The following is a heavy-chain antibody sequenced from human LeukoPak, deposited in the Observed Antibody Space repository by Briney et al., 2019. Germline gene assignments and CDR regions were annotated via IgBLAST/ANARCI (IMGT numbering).Heavy chain of an antibody. CDR1: GGTFSSYA. V-gene: IGHV1-69*05. D-gene: IGHD1-7*01. Sequence: SVKVSCKASGGTFSSYAISWVRQAPGQGLEWMGGIIPIFGTANYAQKFQGRVTITTDESTSTAYVELSSLRSEDTAVYYCARVDWNYPGDDYWGQGTLVTVSS. CDR2: IIPIFGTA. J-gene: IGHJ4*02. CDR3: ARVDWNYPGDDY.